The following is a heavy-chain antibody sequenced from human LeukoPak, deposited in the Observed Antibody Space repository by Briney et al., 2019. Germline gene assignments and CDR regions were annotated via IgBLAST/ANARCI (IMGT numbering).Heavy chain of an antibody. CDR2: INWNGGST. CDR3: ARDGLTVTTHWYFDL. Sequence: GGSQRLSCAASGFTFDDYGMSWVRQAPGKGLEWVSGINWNGGSTGYADSVKGRFTISRDNAKNSLYLQMNSLRAEDTALYYCARDGLTVTTHWYFDLWGRGTLVTVSS. D-gene: IGHD4-17*01. CDR1: GFTFDDYG. V-gene: IGHV3-20*04. J-gene: IGHJ2*01.